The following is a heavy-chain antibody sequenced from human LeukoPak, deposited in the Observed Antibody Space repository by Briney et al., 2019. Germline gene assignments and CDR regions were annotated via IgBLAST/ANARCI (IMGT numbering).Heavy chain of an antibody. V-gene: IGHV4-31*03. CDR1: GGSISSGGYY. CDR3: ARLPYRHVNYHFDY. D-gene: IGHD3-16*02. J-gene: IGHJ4*02. Sequence: SETLSLTCTVSGGSISSGGYYWSWIRQHPGKGLEWIGYIYYSGSTYYNPSLKSRVTISVDTSKNQFSLKLSSVTAADTAVYYCARLPYRHVNYHFDYWGQGTLVTVSS. CDR2: IYYSGST.